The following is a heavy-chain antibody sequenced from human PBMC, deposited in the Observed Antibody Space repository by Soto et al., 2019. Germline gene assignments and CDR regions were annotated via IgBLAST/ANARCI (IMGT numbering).Heavy chain of an antibody. J-gene: IGHJ4*02. CDR3: ASPGYSSGWYYY. V-gene: IGHV3-74*01. D-gene: IGHD6-19*01. Sequence: TGGSLRLSCAASGFTFSSYWMHWVRQAPGKGLVWVSRINSDGSSTSYADSVKGRFTISRDNAKNTLYLQMNSLRAEDTAVYYCASPGYSSGWYYYWGQGTLVTVSS. CDR1: GFTFSSYW. CDR2: INSDGSST.